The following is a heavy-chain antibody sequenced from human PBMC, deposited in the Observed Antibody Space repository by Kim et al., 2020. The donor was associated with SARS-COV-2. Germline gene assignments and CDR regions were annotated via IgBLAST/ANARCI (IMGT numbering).Heavy chain of an antibody. Sequence: GSSTDYADSVKGRFTISRDNAKNTLYLQMNSLRAEDTAVYYCARVSSTIYWGQGTLVTVSS. CDR3: ARVSSTIY. D-gene: IGHD5-12*01. J-gene: IGHJ4*02. CDR2: GSST. V-gene: IGHV3-74*01.